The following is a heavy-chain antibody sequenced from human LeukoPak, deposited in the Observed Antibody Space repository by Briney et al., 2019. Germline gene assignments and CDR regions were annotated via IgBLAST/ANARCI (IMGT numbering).Heavy chain of an antibody. CDR2: IYTSGST. D-gene: IGHD2-2*01. V-gene: IGHV4-61*02. CDR1: GGSISSGSYY. CDR3: ARDTPRYCSSTSCYFY. Sequence: SETLSLTCTVSGGSISSGSYYWSWIRQPAGKGLEWIGRIYTSGSTNYNPSLKSRVTISVDTSKNQFSLKLSSVTAADTAVYYCARDTPRYCSSTSCYFYWGQGTLVTVSS. J-gene: IGHJ4*02.